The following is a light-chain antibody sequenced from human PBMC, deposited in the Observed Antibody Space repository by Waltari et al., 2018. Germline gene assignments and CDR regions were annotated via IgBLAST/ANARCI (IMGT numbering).Light chain of an antibody. Sequence: EIVMTQSPGTLSASPGERATLSCAASQNVSKNLAWYQQKVGQAPRLLVYDASTRATGIPARFSGSESGTEYTLTISSLQSEDFALYYCQQYKKWPPYTFGPGTKLEIK. J-gene: IGKJ2*01. CDR2: DAS. CDR1: QNVSKN. CDR3: QQYKKWPPYT. V-gene: IGKV3-15*01.